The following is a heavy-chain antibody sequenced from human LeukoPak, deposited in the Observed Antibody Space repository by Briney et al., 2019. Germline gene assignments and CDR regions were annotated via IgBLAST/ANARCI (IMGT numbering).Heavy chain of an antibody. Sequence: PSETLSLTCAVYGGSFSGYYWSWIRQPPGKGLEWIGYIYYSGSTNYNPSLKSRVTISVDTSKNQFSLKLSSVTAADTAVYYCARDRDSSSSGWFDPWGQGTLVTVSS. CDR1: GGSFSGYY. CDR3: ARDRDSSSSGWFDP. J-gene: IGHJ5*02. D-gene: IGHD6-6*01. CDR2: IYYSGST. V-gene: IGHV4-59*01.